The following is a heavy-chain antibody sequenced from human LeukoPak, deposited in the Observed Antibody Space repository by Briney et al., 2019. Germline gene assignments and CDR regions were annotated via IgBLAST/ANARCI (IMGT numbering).Heavy chain of an antibody. CDR2: MTGGGSST. D-gene: IGHD6-6*01. V-gene: IGHV3-23*01. CDR1: GFTLSRYA. Sequence: GGSLKLCCTACGFTLSRYAKTWVRQATGEGLHWVSVMTGGGSSTYYADSVKGRFTISRDTSRNTLYLQMNSRRAEDSAMYYCASFSSSAGWYYGMDVWGQGTTDTVSS. J-gene: IGHJ6*02. CDR3: ASFSSSAGWYYGMDV.